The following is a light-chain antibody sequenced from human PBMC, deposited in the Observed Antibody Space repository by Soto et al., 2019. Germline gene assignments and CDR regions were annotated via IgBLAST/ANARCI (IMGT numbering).Light chain of an antibody. Sequence: QSVLTQPPSASGTPGQRVTISCSGSSSNIGSNTVNWYQQLPGTAPKLLIYSNNQRPSGVPDRFSGSKSGPSASLAISGLQSEDEAYYYCAAWDDSLNGVVFGGGTKLTVL. J-gene: IGLJ2*01. CDR1: SSNIGSNT. CDR3: AAWDDSLNGVV. V-gene: IGLV1-44*01. CDR2: SNN.